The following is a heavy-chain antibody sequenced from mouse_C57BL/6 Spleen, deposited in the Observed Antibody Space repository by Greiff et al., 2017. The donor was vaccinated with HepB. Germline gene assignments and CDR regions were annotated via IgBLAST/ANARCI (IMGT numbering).Heavy chain of an antibody. J-gene: IGHJ4*01. D-gene: IGHD1-1*01. Sequence: VESGGGLVKPGGSLKLSCAASGFTFSSYTMSWVRQTPEKRLEWVATISGGGGNTYYPDSVKGRFTISRDNAKNTLYLQMSSLRSEDTALYYCARSYGSSYTFYYYAMDYWGQGTSVTVSS. CDR3: ARSYGSSYTFYYYAMDY. CDR1: GFTFSSYT. V-gene: IGHV5-9*01. CDR2: ISGGGGNT.